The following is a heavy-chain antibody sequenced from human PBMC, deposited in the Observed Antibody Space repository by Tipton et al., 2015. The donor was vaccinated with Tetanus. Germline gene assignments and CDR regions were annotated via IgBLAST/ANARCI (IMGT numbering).Heavy chain of an antibody. Sequence: LRLSCTVSGGSISTYDWNWIRQPAGKGLEWIGRIYRSGSTYWNPSLKSRVTMSVDTSKNQFSLKLSSVTAADTAFYYCTRHVVVAVPRWFDPWGQGTLVTVSS. D-gene: IGHD2-15*01. CDR1: GGSISTYD. V-gene: IGHV4-4*07. CDR3: TRHVVVAVPRWFDP. J-gene: IGHJ5*02. CDR2: IYRSGST.